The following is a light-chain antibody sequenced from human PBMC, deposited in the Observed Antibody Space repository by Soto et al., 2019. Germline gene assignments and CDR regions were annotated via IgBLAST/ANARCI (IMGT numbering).Light chain of an antibody. CDR2: DVS. Sequence: QSVLTQPPSVSGSPGQSVAVSCTGTSSDVGSSNGVSWYQQPPGTAPKLMIYDVSNRPSGVPDRFSGSKSGNTASLTISGLQAEDEADYYCSSYTSSSTYVFGSGTKVTVL. CDR1: SSDVGSSNG. CDR3: SSYTSSSTYV. J-gene: IGLJ1*01. V-gene: IGLV2-18*02.